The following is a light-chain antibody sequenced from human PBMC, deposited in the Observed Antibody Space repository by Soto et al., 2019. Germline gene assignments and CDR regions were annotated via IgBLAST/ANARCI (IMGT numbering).Light chain of an antibody. CDR1: QSVSSN. V-gene: IGKV3-15*01. J-gene: IGKJ1*01. CDR3: QQYNNWPPWT. CDR2: GAS. Sequence: EIVMTQSPATLSVSPGESSTLSCRASQSVSSNLAWYQHKPGQAPRLLIYGASTRATGIPARFSGSGSATEFTLTISSLQSEDLAVYYCQQYNNWPPWTFGQGTKVEIK.